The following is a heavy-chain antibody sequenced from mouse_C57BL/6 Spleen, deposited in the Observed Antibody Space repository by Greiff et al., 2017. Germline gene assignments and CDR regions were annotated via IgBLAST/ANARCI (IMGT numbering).Heavy chain of an antibody. J-gene: IGHJ3*01. V-gene: IGHV5-9*01. D-gene: IGHD2-3*01. Sequence: EVKLMESGGGLVKPGGSLKLSCAASGFTFSSYTMSWVRQTPEKRLEWVATISGGGGNTYYPDSVQGRFTISRDNAKNTLYLQMSSLRSEDTALYYCARQDGYSAWFAYWGQGTLVTVSA. CDR3: ARQDGYSAWFAY. CDR1: GFTFSSYT. CDR2: ISGGGGNT.